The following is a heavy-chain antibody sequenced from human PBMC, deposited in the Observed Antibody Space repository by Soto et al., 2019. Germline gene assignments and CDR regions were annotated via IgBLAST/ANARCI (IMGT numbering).Heavy chain of an antibody. J-gene: IGHJ4*02. CDR2: IIPIFGTA. V-gene: IGHV1-69*12. D-gene: IGHD1-26*01. CDR1: GGTFSSYA. CDR3: ARVSGSCPPEDY. Sequence: QVQLVQSGAEVKKPGSSVKVSCKASGGTFSSYAISWVRQAPGQGLEWMGGIIPIFGTANYAQKFQGRVTSTADESTSAAYMGLSSLRSDDTAVYSCARVSGSCPPEDYWGQGTLVTVSS.